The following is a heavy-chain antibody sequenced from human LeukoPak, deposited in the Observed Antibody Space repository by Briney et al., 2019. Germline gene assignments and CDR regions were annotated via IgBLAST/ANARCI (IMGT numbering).Heavy chain of an antibody. CDR3: ARVAAAGFAYDKFDP. D-gene: IGHD6-13*01. CDR1: GYTFTSYY. Sequence: ASVKVSFKASGYTFTSYYMHWVRQPPAQGLEWVGIINPTGASTKYAKKFQGRVNMTRDTSTNTVYMELGSLRSEDTAVYYCARVAAAGFAYDKFDPWGQGTLVTVSS. V-gene: IGHV1-46*01. J-gene: IGHJ5*02. CDR2: INPTGAST.